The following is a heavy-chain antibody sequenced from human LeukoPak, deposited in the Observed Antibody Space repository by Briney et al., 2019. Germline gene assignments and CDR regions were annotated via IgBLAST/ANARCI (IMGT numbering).Heavy chain of an antibody. D-gene: IGHD2-2*01. CDR2: INPNSGGT. Sequence: ASVTVSCTASGYTFTGYYMHWVRQAPGQGREGMGWINPNSGGTNYAQKFQGWVTMTRDTSISTAYMELSRLRSDDTAVYYCARDGGYCSSTSCYLSGMDVWGKGTTVTVSS. CDR3: ARDGGYCSSTSCYLSGMDV. V-gene: IGHV1-2*04. J-gene: IGHJ6*04. CDR1: GYTFTGYY.